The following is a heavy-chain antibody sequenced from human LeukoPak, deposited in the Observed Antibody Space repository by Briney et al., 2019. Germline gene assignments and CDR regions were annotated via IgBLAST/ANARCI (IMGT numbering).Heavy chain of an antibody. Sequence: GGSLRLSCAASGFTFSSYAMSWVRQAPGKGLEWVSAISGSGGSTYYADSVKGRFTISRDNSKNTLYLQMNSLRAEDTAVYYCAKNGGHQTYCSGWAAEYFQHWGQGTLVTVSS. CDR1: GFTFSSYA. J-gene: IGHJ1*01. CDR2: ISGSGGST. CDR3: AKNGGHQTYCSGWAAEYFQH. V-gene: IGHV3-23*01. D-gene: IGHD6-19*01.